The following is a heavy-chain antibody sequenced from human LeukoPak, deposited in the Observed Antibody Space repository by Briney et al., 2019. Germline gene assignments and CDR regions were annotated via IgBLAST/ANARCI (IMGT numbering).Heavy chain of an antibody. CDR1: GYSFTSYW. V-gene: IGHV5-51*01. D-gene: IGHD4-23*01. J-gene: IGHJ5*02. Sequence: GESLKISCQGSGYSFTSYWIGWVRQMPGKGLEWMGIIYPGDSDTRYSPSFQGQVTISADKSISTAYLQWSSLKASDTAMYYCARRVYGGNPSWRFDPWGQGTLVTLPS. CDR3: ARRVYGGNPSWRFDP. CDR2: IYPGDSDT.